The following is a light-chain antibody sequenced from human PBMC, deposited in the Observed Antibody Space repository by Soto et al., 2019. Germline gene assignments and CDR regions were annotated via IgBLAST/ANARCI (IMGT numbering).Light chain of an antibody. V-gene: IGKV3-20*01. J-gene: IGKJ5*01. Sequence: EIMLTQSQATLSVSPGERATLSCRASQSVSSSYLAWYQQKPGQAPRLLIYGASSRATGIPDRFSGSGSGTDFTLTISRLEPEDFAVYYCQQYGSSSITFGQGTRLEIK. CDR1: QSVSSSY. CDR3: QQYGSSSIT. CDR2: GAS.